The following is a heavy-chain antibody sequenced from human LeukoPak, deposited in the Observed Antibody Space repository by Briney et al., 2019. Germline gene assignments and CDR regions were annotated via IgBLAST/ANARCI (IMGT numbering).Heavy chain of an antibody. CDR3: ARDLSVAGTVGFDP. CDR2: ISAYNGNT. D-gene: IGHD6-19*01. CDR1: GYTCTSYG. Sequence: ALVKVSCKASGYTCTSYGITWVRQAPGQGLEWMGWISAYNGNTNYAQELQGRVTMTTDTSTSTAYMEVRSLRSDDTAVYYCARDLSVAGTVGFDPWGQGTLVIVSS. V-gene: IGHV1-18*01. J-gene: IGHJ5*02.